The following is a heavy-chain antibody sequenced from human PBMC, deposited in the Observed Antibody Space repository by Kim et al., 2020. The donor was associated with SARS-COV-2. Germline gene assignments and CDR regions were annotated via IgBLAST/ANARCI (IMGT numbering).Heavy chain of an antibody. V-gene: IGHV1-2*02. J-gene: IGHJ3*02. CDR3: ARASRIAALGAFDI. Sequence: QKFQGRVTMTRDTSISTAYMELSRLRSDDTAVYYCARASRIAALGAFDIWGQGTMVTVSS. D-gene: IGHD6-6*01.